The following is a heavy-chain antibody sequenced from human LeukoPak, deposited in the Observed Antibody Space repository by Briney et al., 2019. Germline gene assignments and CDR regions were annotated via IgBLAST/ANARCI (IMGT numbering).Heavy chain of an antibody. Sequence: SETLSLTCTVSGGSISSSSYYWGWIRQPPGKGLEWIGSIYYSGSTYYNPSLKSRVTISVDTSKHQFSLNLTSVTAADTAVYFCAIRGYYDNSAYFRNWGQGTLVTVSS. CDR2: IYYSGST. D-gene: IGHD3-22*01. CDR3: AIRGYYDNSAYFRN. J-gene: IGHJ4*02. CDR1: GGSISSSSYY. V-gene: IGHV4-39*07.